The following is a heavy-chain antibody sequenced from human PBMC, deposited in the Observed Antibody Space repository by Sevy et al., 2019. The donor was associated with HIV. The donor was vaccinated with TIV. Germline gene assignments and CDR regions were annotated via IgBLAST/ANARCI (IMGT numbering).Heavy chain of an antibody. D-gene: IGHD2-15*01. Sequence: GGSLRLSCAASEFTFSSYAMSWVRQAPGKGLEWVSSISGSGRYTYYADSVEGRFTISRDNSKNTRYVQMNSLRAEDTAVYYCAKGFCSGGTCPRDYYYYGLDFWGQGTTVTVSS. J-gene: IGHJ6*02. V-gene: IGHV3-23*01. CDR1: EFTFSSYA. CDR3: AKGFCSGGTCPRDYYYYGLDF. CDR2: ISGSGRYT.